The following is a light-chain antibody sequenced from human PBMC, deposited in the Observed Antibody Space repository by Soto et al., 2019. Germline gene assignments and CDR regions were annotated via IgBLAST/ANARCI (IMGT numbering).Light chain of an antibody. CDR3: QHDRTS. V-gene: IGKV3-20*01. Sequence: EIVLTQSPGTLSLSPGERATLSCRASQSVSSSYLAWYQQKPGQAPRQLIYGASSRATGIPDRFSGSGSGTDFPITITRLEPEDVAVYYCQHDRTSFGGGTRVEIK. CDR2: GAS. CDR1: QSVSSSY. J-gene: IGKJ4*01.